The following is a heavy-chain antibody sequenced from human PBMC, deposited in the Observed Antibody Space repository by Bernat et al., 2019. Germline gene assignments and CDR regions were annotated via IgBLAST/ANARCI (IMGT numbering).Heavy chain of an antibody. Sequence: QVQLVESGGGVVQPGTSLRLSCAASGFMFNTYGMLWVRLAPGKGLEWVAVISYDGTTKHYIESVRDRFTISRDDSKNTLYLQMNSLRAEDTAVYYCRRDHPDLFDSWGQGTLVTVSS. CDR1: GFMFNTYG. V-gene: IGHV3-33*01. CDR3: RRDHPDLFDS. CDR2: ISYDGTTK. J-gene: IGHJ4*02.